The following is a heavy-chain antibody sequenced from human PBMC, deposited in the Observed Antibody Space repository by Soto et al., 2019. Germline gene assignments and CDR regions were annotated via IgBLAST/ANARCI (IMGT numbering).Heavy chain of an antibody. CDR2: MYYSGRS. D-gene: IGHD6-6*01. CDR3: VRCPLGTEYLHCYHVDV. Sequence: PSETLSLTCTVSGGSITSDSWSWILQPPGRGLEWIGFMYYSGRSSYNPSLKSRVTISLDTSENQFSVELTSVTAADTAVYSCVRCPLGTEYLHCYHVDVWGKGTTVTVSS. J-gene: IGHJ6*03. V-gene: IGHV4-59*01. CDR1: GGSITSDS.